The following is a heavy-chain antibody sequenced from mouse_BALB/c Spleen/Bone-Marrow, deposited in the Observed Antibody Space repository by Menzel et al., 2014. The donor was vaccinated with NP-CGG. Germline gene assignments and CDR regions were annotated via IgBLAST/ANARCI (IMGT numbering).Heavy chain of an antibody. CDR1: GYTFTSYW. Sequence: DLVKPGASVKLSCKASGYTFTSYWISWIKQRPGQGLEWIGRIAPGSGSTYYNEMFKGKATLTVDTSSSTAYIQLSSLSSEDSAVYFCARGGDYYGSSSFAYWGQGTLVTVSA. CDR2: IAPGSGST. CDR3: ARGGDYYGSSSFAY. V-gene: IGHV1S41*01. J-gene: IGHJ3*01. D-gene: IGHD1-1*01.